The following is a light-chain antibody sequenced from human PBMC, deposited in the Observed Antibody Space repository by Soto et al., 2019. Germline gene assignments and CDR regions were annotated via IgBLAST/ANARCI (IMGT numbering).Light chain of an antibody. CDR1: QSVRSH. J-gene: IGKJ1*01. V-gene: IGKV3-15*01. CDR3: QRYGGSVWT. Sequence: IVMTQSPATLSVSPGEGVTLSCRASQSVRSHLAWYQQKPGQPPRLLIYGASTRATGIPARFSGSGSGTDFTLTISRLEPEDFAVYYCQRYGGSVWTFGQGTKVDIK. CDR2: GAS.